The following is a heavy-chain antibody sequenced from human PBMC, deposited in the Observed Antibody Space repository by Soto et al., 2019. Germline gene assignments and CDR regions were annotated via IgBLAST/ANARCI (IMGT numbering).Heavy chain of an antibody. CDR3: ARNRLRQYYYGMDV. CDR1: GYSFANYW. CDR2: IYPGDSDT. Sequence: GESLKISCQGSGYSFANYWIAWVRQMPGKGLEWVGVIYPGDSDTRYSPSFRGQVTISADKSISHVYLQWSSLKASDTAMYDCARNRLRQYYYGMDVWGQGTTVTVSS. J-gene: IGHJ6*02. D-gene: IGHD5-12*01. V-gene: IGHV5-51*01.